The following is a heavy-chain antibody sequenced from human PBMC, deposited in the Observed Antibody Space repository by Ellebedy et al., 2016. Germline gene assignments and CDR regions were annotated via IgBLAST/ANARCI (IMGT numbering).Heavy chain of an antibody. CDR2: ISGSGGST. V-gene: IGHV3-23*01. J-gene: IGHJ6*02. Sequence: GGSLRLXXAASGFTFSSYAMSWVRQAPGKGLEWVSAISGSGGSTYYADSVKGRFTISRDNSKNTLYLQMNSLRAEDTAVYYCAKGGGGDYYGMDVWGQGTTVTVSS. CDR1: GFTFSSYA. D-gene: IGHD2-21*01. CDR3: AKGGGGDYYGMDV.